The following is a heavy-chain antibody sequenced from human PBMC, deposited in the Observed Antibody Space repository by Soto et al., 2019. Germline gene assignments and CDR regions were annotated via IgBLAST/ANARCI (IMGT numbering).Heavy chain of an antibody. V-gene: IGHV4-31*03. CDR1: GGSISSGGYY. CDR3: ARDSSRLDYYYYYGMDV. Sequence: PSETLSLTCTVSGGSISSGGYYWSWIRQHPGKGLEWIGYIYYSGSTYYNPSLKSRVTISVDTSKNQFSLKLSSVTAADTAVYYCARDSSRLDYYYYYGMDVWGQGTTVTVSS. CDR2: IYYSGST. J-gene: IGHJ6*02. D-gene: IGHD4-17*01.